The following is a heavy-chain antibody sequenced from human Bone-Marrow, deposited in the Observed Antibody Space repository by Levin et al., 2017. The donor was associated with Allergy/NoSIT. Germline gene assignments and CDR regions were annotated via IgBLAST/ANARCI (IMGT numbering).Heavy chain of an antibody. CDR1: GYTFTGYY. CDR2: INPNSGGT. CDR3: ARDVSSNPNQLPWFDP. D-gene: IGHD2-2*01. J-gene: IGHJ5*02. Sequence: ASVKVSCKASGYTFTGYYMHWVRQAPGQGLEWMGRINPNSGGTNYAQKFQGRVTMTRDTSISTAYMELSRLRSDDTAVYYCARDVSSNPNQLPWFDPWGQGTLVTVSS. V-gene: IGHV1-2*06.